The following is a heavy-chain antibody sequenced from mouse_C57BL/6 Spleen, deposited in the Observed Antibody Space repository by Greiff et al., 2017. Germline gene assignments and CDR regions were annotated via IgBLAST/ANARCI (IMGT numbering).Heavy chain of an antibody. CDR2: IWSGGST. D-gene: IGHD1-1*01. CDR3: ARPITTVVRTGAMDY. J-gene: IGHJ4*01. V-gene: IGHV2-2*01. CDR1: GFSLTSYG. Sequence: QVQLQQSGPGLVQPSQSLSITCTVSGFSLTSYGVHWVRQSPGKGLEWLGVIWSGGSTDYNAAFISRLSISKDNSKSQVFFKMNSLQADDTAIYYCARPITTVVRTGAMDYWGQGTSVTVSS.